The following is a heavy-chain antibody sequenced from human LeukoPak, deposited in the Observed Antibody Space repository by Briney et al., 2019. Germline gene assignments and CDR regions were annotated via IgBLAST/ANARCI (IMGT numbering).Heavy chain of an antibody. CDR2: ISTYNDNR. V-gene: IGHV1-18*01. CDR1: GYTFISFG. CDR3: ARVGPHDYDNVWGNSNDY. J-gene: IGHJ4*02. Sequence: ASVKVSCKASGYTFISFGISWVRQAPGQGLEWMGWISTYNDNRNYAQKVQGRVTMTTDTSTSTAYMELKSLRADDTAVYYCARVGPHDYDNVWGNSNDYWGQGTLVTVSS. D-gene: IGHD3-16*01.